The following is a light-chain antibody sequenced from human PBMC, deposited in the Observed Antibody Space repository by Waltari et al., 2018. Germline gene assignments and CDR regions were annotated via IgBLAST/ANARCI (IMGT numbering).Light chain of an antibody. CDR2: WAS. CDR3: QQYYTTPLT. V-gene: IGKV4-1*01. J-gene: IGKJ4*01. Sequence: DIVMTQSPDSLAVSLGERATINCKSSQSVSYTASNKHYLAWYQQKPGQPPKLIIYWASNRESGVTDRFSGSGSGTDVTLTISRLQAEDVAVYYCQQYYTTPLTCGGGTKVEI. CDR1: QSVSYTASNKHY.